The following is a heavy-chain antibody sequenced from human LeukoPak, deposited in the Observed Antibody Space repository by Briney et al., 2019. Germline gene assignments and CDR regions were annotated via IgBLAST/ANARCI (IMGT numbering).Heavy chain of an antibody. CDR2: IIPIFGTA. CDR3: ARAIRGAFDI. Sequence: RGASVKVSCKASGGTFSSYAISWVRQAPGQGLEWMGGIIPIFGTANYAQKFQGRVTITADESTSTAYMELSSLRSEDTAVYYCARAIRGAFDIWGQGTMVTVSS. D-gene: IGHD5-12*01. V-gene: IGHV1-69*01. CDR1: GGTFSSYA. J-gene: IGHJ3*02.